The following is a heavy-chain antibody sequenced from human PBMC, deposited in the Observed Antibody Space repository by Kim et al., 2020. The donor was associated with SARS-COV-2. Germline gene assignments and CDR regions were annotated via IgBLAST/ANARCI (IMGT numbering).Heavy chain of an antibody. CDR1: YDSISSSSYS. D-gene: IGHD1-26*01. V-gene: IGHV4-39*01. CDR3: ARHMGLPTKRYFDY. Sequence: SETLSLTCAVSYDSISSSSYSWGWIRQPPGKGMEWIGTFFNSGGTNYNPSLKSRVTISVDTSKNQFSLRLNSVTAADTAVYFCARHMGLPTKRYFDYWGQGTQVTVLS. J-gene: IGHJ4*02. CDR2: FFNSGGT.